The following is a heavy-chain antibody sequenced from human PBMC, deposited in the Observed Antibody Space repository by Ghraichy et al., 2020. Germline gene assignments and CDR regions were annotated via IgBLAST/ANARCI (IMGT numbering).Heavy chain of an antibody. CDR2: ISSSSRSI. Sequence: GGSLRLSCVGSGFTFSGYNMNWVRQSPGKGLEWVSYISSSSRSIFYADSVKGRFTISRDNAQNSLSLQMNSLRDEDTAVYYCARASRVVRFYYYDGMDVWSQGTTVTFSS. D-gene: IGHD4-23*01. CDR3: ARASRVVRFYYYDGMDV. J-gene: IGHJ6*02. CDR1: GFTFSGYN. V-gene: IGHV3-48*02.